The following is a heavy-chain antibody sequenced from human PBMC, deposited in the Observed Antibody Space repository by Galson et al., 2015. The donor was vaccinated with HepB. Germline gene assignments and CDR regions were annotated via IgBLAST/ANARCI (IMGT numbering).Heavy chain of an antibody. Sequence: SVKVSCKASGYTFTSYGISWVRQAPGQGLEWMGWISAYNGNTNYAQKLQGRVTMTTDTSTSTAYMELSSLRSDDTAVYYCARSRVGYCSGGSCPSGPWGQGTLVTVSS. CDR1: GYTFTSYG. CDR3: ARSRVGYCSGGSCPSGP. J-gene: IGHJ5*02. D-gene: IGHD2-15*01. CDR2: ISAYNGNT. V-gene: IGHV1-18*04.